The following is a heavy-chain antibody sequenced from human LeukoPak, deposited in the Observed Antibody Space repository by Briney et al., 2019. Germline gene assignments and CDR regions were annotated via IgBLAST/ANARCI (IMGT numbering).Heavy chain of an antibody. CDR3: ARGPRGLGMAGTFDY. CDR2: ITHRGST. V-gene: IGHV4-34*01. Sequence: PSETLSLPCAVYGGSFSEYDWSWIRQPSGKGLEWIAEITHRGSTNYNPSLKSRVTISVDTSKTQSSLKLSSVTAADTAVYYCARGPRGLGMAGTFDYWGQGTLVTVSS. CDR1: GGSFSEYD. J-gene: IGHJ4*02. D-gene: IGHD6-19*01.